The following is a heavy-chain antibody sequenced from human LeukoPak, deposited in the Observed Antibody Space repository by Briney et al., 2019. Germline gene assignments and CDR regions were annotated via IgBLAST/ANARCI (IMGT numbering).Heavy chain of an antibody. D-gene: IGHD3-22*01. Sequence: PSETLSLTCAVSGDSISGFYWSWIRQPPGKGLEWIGYIYYSGSANYNPSLKSRVTISVDTSKNQFSLKLSSVTAADTAVYYCARHNQLLGYDSSGYYSGGQGTLVTVSS. CDR1: GDSISGFY. V-gene: IGHV4-59*08. CDR3: ARHNQLLGYDSSGYYS. CDR2: IYYSGSA. J-gene: IGHJ4*02.